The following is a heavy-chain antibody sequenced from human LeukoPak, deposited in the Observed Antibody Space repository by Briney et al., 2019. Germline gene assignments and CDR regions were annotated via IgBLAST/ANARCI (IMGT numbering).Heavy chain of an antibody. J-gene: IGHJ4*02. CDR3: AKSSSWYFDY. D-gene: IGHD6-13*01. CDR2: ISYDGSNK. CDR1: GFTFSSYG. Sequence: GGSLRLSCAASGFTFSSYGMHWVRQAPGKGLEWVAVISYDGSNKYYADSVKGRFTTSRDNSKNTLYLQMNSLRAEDTAVYYCAKSSSWYFDYWGQGTLVTVSS. V-gene: IGHV3-30*18.